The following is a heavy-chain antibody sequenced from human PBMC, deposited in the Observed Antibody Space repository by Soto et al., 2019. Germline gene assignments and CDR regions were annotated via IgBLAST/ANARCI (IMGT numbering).Heavy chain of an antibody. CDR1: GCTFTSYG. CDR2: ISAYNGNT. Sequence: QVQLVQSGAEVKKPGASVKVSCKASGCTFTSYGISWVRQAPGQGLAWMGWISAYNGNTNYAQKLQGRVTMTTATSTSRDSMELRSMRSDDTAVDYCERDWAAAGPFDYWGQGTLVTVSS. D-gene: IGHD6-13*01. CDR3: ERDWAAAGPFDY. J-gene: IGHJ4*02. V-gene: IGHV1-18*01.